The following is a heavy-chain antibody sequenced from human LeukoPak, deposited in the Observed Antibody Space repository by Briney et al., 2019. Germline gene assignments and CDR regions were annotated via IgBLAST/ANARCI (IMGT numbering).Heavy chain of an antibody. J-gene: IGHJ3*02. V-gene: IGHV1-2*02. Sequence: GASVKVSCKASGYTFTGYYMHWVRQAPGQGLEWMGWINPNSGGTNYAQKFQGRVTMTTDTSTSTAYMELRSLRSDDTAVYYCARAGSSRAFDIWGQGTMVTVSS. CDR3: ARAGSSRAFDI. CDR1: GYTFTGYY. D-gene: IGHD6-6*01. CDR2: INPNSGGT.